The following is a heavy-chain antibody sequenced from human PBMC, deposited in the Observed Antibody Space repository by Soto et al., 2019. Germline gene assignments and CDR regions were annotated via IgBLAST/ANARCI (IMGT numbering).Heavy chain of an antibody. V-gene: IGHV3-30-3*01. J-gene: IGHJ4*02. CDR2: ISYDGSNK. CDR1: GFTFSSYA. Sequence: QVQLVESGGGVVQPGRSLRLSCAASGFTFSSYAMHWVRQAPGKGLEWVAVISYDGSNKYYADSVEGRVTISRDNSKNTLYLQMNSLRAEDTAVYYCARDLGRPLRGIEHLVFDYWGQGTLVTVSS. D-gene: IGHD6-6*01. CDR3: ARDLGRPLRGIEHLVFDY.